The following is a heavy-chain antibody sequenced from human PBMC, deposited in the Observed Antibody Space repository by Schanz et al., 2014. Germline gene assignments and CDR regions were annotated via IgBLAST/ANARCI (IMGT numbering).Heavy chain of an antibody. CDR1: GGSFSGYY. CDR3: ARDRGHGDLPGDI. V-gene: IGHV4-34*11. Sequence: QMQLQQWGAGLLKPSETLSLTCAVYGGSFSGYYWSWIRQPPGKGLEWIGFISYSGSTYYNPSLKSRVTISVDTSKNQFSLNLSSATAADTAVYYCARDRGHGDLPGDIWGQGTMVTVSS. CDR2: ISYSGST. D-gene: IGHD4-17*01. J-gene: IGHJ3*02.